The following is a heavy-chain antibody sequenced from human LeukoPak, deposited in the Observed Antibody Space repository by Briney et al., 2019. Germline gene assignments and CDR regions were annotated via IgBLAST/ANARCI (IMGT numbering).Heavy chain of an antibody. V-gene: IGHV3-49*04. CDR3: TSSTSQDYYDSSGYLWV. Sequence: PGRSLRLSCTASGFTFGDYAMGWVRQARGKGREGVGFIRSKAYGETTKYAASVKGRFTISRDDSQSIAYMQMNSLKTEDTAVYYCTSSTSQDYYDSSGYLWVWGQGTLVTVSS. CDR1: GFTFGDYA. CDR2: IRSKAYGETT. J-gene: IGHJ4*02. D-gene: IGHD3-22*01.